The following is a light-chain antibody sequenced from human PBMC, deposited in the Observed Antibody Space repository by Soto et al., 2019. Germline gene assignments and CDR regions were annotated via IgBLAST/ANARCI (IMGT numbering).Light chain of an antibody. V-gene: IGKV1-39*01. Sequence: DIQMTQSPSSLSASVGDRVTITCRASQSIISYLNWYQQKPGKAPKLLIYAASSLQSGVPSRFSGSGSGTDFTLTISSLQPEDFATYYCQQSSSTPLTFGGGTKVEIK. CDR3: QQSSSTPLT. CDR2: AAS. J-gene: IGKJ4*01. CDR1: QSIISY.